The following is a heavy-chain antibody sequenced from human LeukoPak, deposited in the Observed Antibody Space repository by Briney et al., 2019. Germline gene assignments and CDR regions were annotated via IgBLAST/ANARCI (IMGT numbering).Heavy chain of an antibody. Sequence: GGSLRLSCAASGFTFSSYWMTWVRQAPGKGLEWVANINRDGSEKYYVDSVRGRFTISRDNAKNSLYLQMNSLRAEDTAVYYCARSRFYFDYWGQGTLVTVSS. CDR1: GFTFSSYW. V-gene: IGHV3-7*01. CDR3: ARSRFYFDY. CDR2: INRDGSEK. J-gene: IGHJ4*02.